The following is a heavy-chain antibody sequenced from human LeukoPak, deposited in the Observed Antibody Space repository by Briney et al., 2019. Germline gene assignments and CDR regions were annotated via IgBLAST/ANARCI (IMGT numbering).Heavy chain of an antibody. V-gene: IGHV1-69*01. Sequence: SVTVSCKASGGTFSSYAISWVRQAPGQGLEWMGGIIPIFGTANYAQKFQGRVTITADESTSTAYMELSSLRSEDTAMYYCARVVTRYYDSSGYPYYFDYWGQGTLVTVSS. D-gene: IGHD3-22*01. CDR3: ARVVTRYYDSSGYPYYFDY. CDR1: GGTFSSYA. CDR2: IIPIFGTA. J-gene: IGHJ4*02.